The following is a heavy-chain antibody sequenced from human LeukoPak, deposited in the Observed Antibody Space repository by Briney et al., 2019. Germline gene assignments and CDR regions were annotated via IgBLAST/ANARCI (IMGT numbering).Heavy chain of an antibody. CDR1: AFTFSSYT. CDR3: AGDYVRSFDY. D-gene: IGHD3-16*01. V-gene: IGHV3-48*04. J-gene: IGHJ4*02. CDR2: ISSSSSGSTI. Sequence: GGSLRLSCAASAFTFSSYTMNWIRQAPGKGLEWVSHISSSSSGSTIYYADSVKGRFTISRDNAKNSLYLQMNSLRAEDTAVYYCAGDYVRSFDYWGQGTLVTVSS.